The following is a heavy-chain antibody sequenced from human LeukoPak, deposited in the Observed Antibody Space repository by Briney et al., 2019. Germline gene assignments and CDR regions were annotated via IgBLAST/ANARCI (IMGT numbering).Heavy chain of an antibody. J-gene: IGHJ3*02. CDR2: ISAYNGNT. CDR1: GYTFTSYG. V-gene: IGHV1-18*01. CDR3: ARALSGSYPDAFDI. Sequence: GASVKVSCKASGYTFTSYGISWVRQAPGQGLEWMGWISAYNGNTNYAQKLQGRVTMTTDTSTSTAYMELRSLRSDDTAVYYCARALSGSYPDAFDIWGQGTMVTVSS. D-gene: IGHD1-26*01.